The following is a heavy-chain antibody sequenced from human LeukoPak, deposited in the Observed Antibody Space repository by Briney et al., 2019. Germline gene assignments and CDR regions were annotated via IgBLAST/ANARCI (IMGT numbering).Heavy chain of an antibody. D-gene: IGHD3/OR15-3a*01. CDR2: IKGDGIST. J-gene: IGHJ4*02. CDR3: ARGAWTAYYFDY. V-gene: IGHV3-74*01. Sequence: PGGSLRLPCEASGFSFSDYWIHWVRQAPGKGLVWVSRIKGDGISTNYADSVKGRFTISRDNAKNTVYLQMNSLGAEDSAIYYCARGAWTAYYFDYWGQGTLVTVSS. CDR1: GFSFSDYW.